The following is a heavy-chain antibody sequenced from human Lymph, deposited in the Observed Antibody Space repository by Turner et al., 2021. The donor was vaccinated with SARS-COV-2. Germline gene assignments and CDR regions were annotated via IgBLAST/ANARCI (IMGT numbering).Heavy chain of an antibody. J-gene: IGHJ4*02. V-gene: IGHV3-21*01. CDR1: GFTFSSYT. CDR2: ISSSSSYI. CDR3: ARERYDSSGSEGYYFDY. D-gene: IGHD3-22*01. Sequence: EVQLVESGGGLVKPGGSLILSCAASGFTFSSYTMNWFRQAPGKGLEWVSSISSSSSYIYYAESVKGRFTISRDNAKNSLYLQMNSLRAEDTAVYYCARERYDSSGSEGYYFDYWGQGTLVTVSS.